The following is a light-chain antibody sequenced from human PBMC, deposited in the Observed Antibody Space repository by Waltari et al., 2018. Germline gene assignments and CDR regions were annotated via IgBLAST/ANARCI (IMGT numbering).Light chain of an antibody. J-gene: IGLJ1*01. CDR2: EVT. CDR1: SSDVGAYDY. CDR3: ASYTSGNLLHV. Sequence: QSALTQPASVSGSPGQSITISCTGTSSDVGAYDYVSWYQHHPGQGPKLLISEVTHRPSGVPPGFSASKSGNTASLTISGLQDEDEADYYCASYTSGNLLHVFGTGTKVTVL. V-gene: IGLV2-14*01.